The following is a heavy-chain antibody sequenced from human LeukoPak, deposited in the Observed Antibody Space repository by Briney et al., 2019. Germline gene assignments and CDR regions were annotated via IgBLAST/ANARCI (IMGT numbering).Heavy chain of an antibody. CDR2: FDPEDGET. D-gene: IGHD2-8*01. J-gene: IGHJ6*03. CDR1: GYTLTELS. V-gene: IGHV1-24*01. Sequence: GASVKVSCKVSGYTLTELSMHWVRQAPGKGLEWMGGFDPEDGETIYAQKFQGRVTMTEDTSTDTAYMELSSLRSEDTAVYYCAIVMVYASTYYYYMDVWGKGTMVTVSS. CDR3: AIVMVYASTYYYYMDV.